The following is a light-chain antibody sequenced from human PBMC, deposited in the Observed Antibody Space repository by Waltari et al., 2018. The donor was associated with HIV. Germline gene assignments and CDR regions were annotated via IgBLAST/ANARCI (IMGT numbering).Light chain of an antibody. Sequence: DIQMTQSPSSLSASVGDRVTITCQASEDIGKYLIWYQQKPGKPPKLLLYDASDLQTGVPSRFSGSGSATHFTLTINSLQPDDFATYFCQQSARLPFTFGPGTTVDVK. V-gene: IGKV1-33*01. CDR2: DAS. CDR3: QQSARLPFT. J-gene: IGKJ3*01. CDR1: EDIGKY.